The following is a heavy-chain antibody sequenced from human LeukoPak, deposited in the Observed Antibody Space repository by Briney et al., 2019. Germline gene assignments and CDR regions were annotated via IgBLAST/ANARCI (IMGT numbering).Heavy chain of an antibody. V-gene: IGHV3-23*01. CDR2: ISGSCGST. J-gene: IGHJ4*02. CDR1: GFTFSTYA. CDR3: AKRRGAVTTVTIAYFDY. Sequence: GGSLTLSCAASGFTFSTYAMSWLRQAPGKGLEWVSSISGSCGSTLYADSVKGPFTISRDNSENTLYLQMNSLRVEDTAVYYCAKRRGAVTTVTIAYFDYWGQGTLVTVSS. D-gene: IGHD4-17*01.